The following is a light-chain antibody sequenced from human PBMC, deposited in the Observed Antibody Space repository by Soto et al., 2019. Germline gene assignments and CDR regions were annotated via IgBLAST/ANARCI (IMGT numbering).Light chain of an antibody. CDR3: QQYNNWPPLT. CDR2: GAS. Sequence: EIVLAQSPATLSFSPGERATLSCRASQSVSSYLAWYQQKPGQAPRLLIYGASTRATGIPARFSGSGSGTEFTLTISSLQSEDFAVYYCQQYNNWPPLTFGGGTKVDIK. V-gene: IGKV3-15*01. CDR1: QSVSSY. J-gene: IGKJ4*01.